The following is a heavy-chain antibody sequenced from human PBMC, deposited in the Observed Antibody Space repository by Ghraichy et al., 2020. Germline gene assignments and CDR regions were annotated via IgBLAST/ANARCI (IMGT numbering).Heavy chain of an antibody. CDR2: ISGSGGST. CDR3: AKDGIGYYDILTGSSSYYHYARDV. V-gene: IGHV3-23*01. D-gene: IGHD3-9*01. CDR1: GFTFSTYA. J-gene: IGHJ6*02. Sequence: GGSLRLSCAASGFTFSTYAMTWVRQVPGKGLEWVSGISGSGGSTYYAESVKGRFTISRGNSKNTLYLQMNSLRAEDTAVYYCAKDGIGYYDILTGSSSYYHYARDVWGQGTTVTVSS.